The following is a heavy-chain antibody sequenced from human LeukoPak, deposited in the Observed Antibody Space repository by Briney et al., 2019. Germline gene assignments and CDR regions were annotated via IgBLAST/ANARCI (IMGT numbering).Heavy chain of an antibody. CDR1: GGTFSSYA. V-gene: IGHV1-69*13. D-gene: IGHD5-18*01. CDR2: IIPIFGTA. CDR3: ARGDTRGYSYGSPTAYDY. J-gene: IGHJ4*02. Sequence: ASVKVSCKASGGTFSSYAISWVRQAPGQGLEWMGEIIPIFGTANYAQKFQGRVTITADESTSTAYMELSSLRSEDTAVYYCARGDTRGYSYGSPTAYDYWGQGTLVTVSS.